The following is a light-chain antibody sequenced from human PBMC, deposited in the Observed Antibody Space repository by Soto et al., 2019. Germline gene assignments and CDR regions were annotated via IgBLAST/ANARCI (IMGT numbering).Light chain of an antibody. CDR2: SGS. V-gene: IGKV3-20*01. Sequence: IVLTQSPGTLSLSPGDRATLSCRASQGVSSSYLAWYQQRPGQAPRLHIYSGSSRATGIPERFSGSGSETDFTLTINRLEPEDFAVYYCQQYTNSRGTFGQGTRVEIK. J-gene: IGKJ1*01. CDR3: QQYTNSRGT. CDR1: QGVSSSY.